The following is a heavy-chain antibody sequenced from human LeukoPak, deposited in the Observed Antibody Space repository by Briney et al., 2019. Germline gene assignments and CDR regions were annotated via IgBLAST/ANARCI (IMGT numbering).Heavy chain of an antibody. CDR2: ISSSSSTI. CDR3: ARDRITTPNSMDV. V-gene: IGHV3-48*01. D-gene: IGHD1-14*01. Sequence: PGGSLRLSCAASGFTFNYYSMNWVRQAPGKGLEWVSYISSSSSTIYYADSVKGRFTISRDNAKNSLYLQMNSLRAEDTAVYYCARDRITTPNSMDVWGQGTTVTVSS. CDR1: GFTFNYYS. J-gene: IGHJ6*02.